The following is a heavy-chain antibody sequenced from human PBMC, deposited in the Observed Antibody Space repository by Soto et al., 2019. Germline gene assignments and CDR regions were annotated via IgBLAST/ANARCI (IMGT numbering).Heavy chain of an antibody. Sequence: PAETLSLTXAVSGVSIRRSNWWSWVRQAPGKGLEWIGEIFHSGSTNYNPSLKSRLTISVDQSRNQFSLSLSSVTAADTALYYCARRPIVAAADEDYWGQGTLVTVSS. CDR1: GVSIRRSNW. V-gene: IGHV4-4*02. CDR3: ARRPIVAAADEDY. J-gene: IGHJ4*02. D-gene: IGHD2-2*01. CDR2: IFHSGST.